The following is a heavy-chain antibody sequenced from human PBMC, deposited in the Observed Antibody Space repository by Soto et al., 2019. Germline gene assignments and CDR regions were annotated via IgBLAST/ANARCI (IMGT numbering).Heavy chain of an antibody. CDR2: INPSGST. CDR1: GGSFSGYY. D-gene: IGHD3-16*01. J-gene: IGHJ6*02. V-gene: IGHV4-34*01. Sequence: SETLSLTCAVYGGSFSGYYWSWIRQPPGKGLEWIGEINPSGSTNYNPSLKSRVTISVDTSKNQFSLKLSSVTAADTAVYYCAWGHYYYYGMDVWGQGTTVTVSS. CDR3: AWGHYYYYGMDV.